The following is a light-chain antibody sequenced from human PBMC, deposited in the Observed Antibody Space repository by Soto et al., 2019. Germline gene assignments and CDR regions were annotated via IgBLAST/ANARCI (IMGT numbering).Light chain of an antibody. Sequence: QSALTQPASVSGSPGQSITISCTGTSSDVGGYNYVSWYQQHPGKAPKLIMYEVSNRPSGVSNRFSGSKSGNTASLTISGLQAEDEADYYCSSYTTSSTWVFGGGTKLTVL. CDR3: SSYTTSSTWV. J-gene: IGLJ3*02. V-gene: IGLV2-14*01. CDR2: EVS. CDR1: SSDVGGYNY.